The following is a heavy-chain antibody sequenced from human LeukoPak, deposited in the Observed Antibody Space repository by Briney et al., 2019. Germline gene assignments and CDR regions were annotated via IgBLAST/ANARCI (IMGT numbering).Heavy chain of an antibody. J-gene: IGHJ5*02. Sequence: PGGSLRLSCAASGFTFSSYAMSWVRQAPGKGLEWVSSISSSSSYIYYADSVKGRFTISRDNAKNSLYLQMNSLRAEDTAVYYCARGTLDTAMARVLSFDPWGQGTLVTVSS. V-gene: IGHV3-21*04. CDR2: ISSSSSYI. CDR3: ARGTLDTAMARVLSFDP. CDR1: GFTFSSYA. D-gene: IGHD5-18*01.